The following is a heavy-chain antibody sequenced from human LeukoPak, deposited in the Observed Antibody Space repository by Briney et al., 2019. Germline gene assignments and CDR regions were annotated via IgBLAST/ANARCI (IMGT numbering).Heavy chain of an antibody. Sequence: PSETLSLTCTVSGGSISSYYWSWIRQPAGKGLEWIGRIYTSGSTNYNPSLKSRVTMSVDTSKNQFSLKLSSVTAADTAVYYCARDGTYSSSWYARFDPWGQGTLVTVSS. CDR1: GGSISSYY. J-gene: IGHJ5*02. V-gene: IGHV4-4*07. CDR3: ARDGTYSSSWYARFDP. D-gene: IGHD6-13*01. CDR2: IYTSGST.